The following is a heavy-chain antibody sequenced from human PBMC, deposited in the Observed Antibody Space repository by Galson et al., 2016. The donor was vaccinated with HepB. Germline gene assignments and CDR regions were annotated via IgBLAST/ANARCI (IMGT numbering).Heavy chain of an antibody. Sequence: SVKVACKASGYNFTTNAGHWVRQAPGQRLEWMGWINAGNGNTRYSQKFQGRVTITRDTSASTAYMELSSLRSEDTALYHCARHCYYDFWSGFYTGDYGMDVWGQGTTVTVSS. J-gene: IGHJ6*02. D-gene: IGHD3-3*01. CDR1: GYNFTTNA. V-gene: IGHV1-3*01. CDR3: ARHCYYDFWSGFYTGDYGMDV. CDR2: INAGNGNT.